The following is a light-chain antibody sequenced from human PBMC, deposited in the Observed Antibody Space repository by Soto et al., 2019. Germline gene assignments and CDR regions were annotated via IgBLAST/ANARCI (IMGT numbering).Light chain of an antibody. V-gene: IGLV2-23*01. CDR1: SSDVGSYNL. Sequence: QSALTQPASVSGSPGQSITISCTGTSSDVGSYNLVSWYQQHPGKAPKLMIYEGSKRPSGVSNRFSGSKSGNTASLTISGLQAEDEADYYCCSYAGSRRVFGTGT. J-gene: IGLJ1*01. CDR2: EGS. CDR3: CSYAGSRRV.